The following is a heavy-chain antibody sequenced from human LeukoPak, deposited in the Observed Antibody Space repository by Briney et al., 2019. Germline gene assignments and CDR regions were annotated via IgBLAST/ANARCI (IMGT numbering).Heavy chain of an antibody. CDR3: AKDQDYYDSSGYSDY. CDR1: GFTFSSYG. D-gene: IGHD3-22*01. CDR2: ISYDGSNK. Sequence: GGSLRLSCAASGFTFSSYGMHWVRQAPGKGLEWVAVISYDGSNKYYADSVKSRFTISRDNSKNTLYLQMNSLRAEDTAVYYCAKDQDYYDSSGYSDYWGQGTLVTVSS. V-gene: IGHV3-30*18. J-gene: IGHJ4*02.